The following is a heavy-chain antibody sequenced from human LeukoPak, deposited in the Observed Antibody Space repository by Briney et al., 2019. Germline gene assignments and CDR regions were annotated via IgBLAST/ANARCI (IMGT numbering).Heavy chain of an antibody. CDR2: IYSSGST. Sequence: SETLSLTCTVSGGSISSSSYYWGWIRQPPGKGLEWIGSIYSSGSTYYNPSLKSRATISVDTSKNQFSLTLSSVTAADTAVYYCARGDYSYFDYWGQGTLVTVSS. J-gene: IGHJ4*02. CDR1: GGSISSSSYY. V-gene: IGHV4-39*01. CDR3: ARGDYSYFDY. D-gene: IGHD4-17*01.